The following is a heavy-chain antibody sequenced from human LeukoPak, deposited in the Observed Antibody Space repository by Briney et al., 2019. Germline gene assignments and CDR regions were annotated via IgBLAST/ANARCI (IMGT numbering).Heavy chain of an antibody. CDR2: IIPILGIA. CDR1: GYTFTGYY. J-gene: IGHJ4*02. Sequence: ASVKVSCKASGYTFTGYYMHWVRQAPGQGLEWMGRIIPILGIANYAQKFQGRVTITADKSTSTAYMELSSLRSEDTAVYYCARGARPTMVRGVLYYFDYWGQGTLVTVSS. D-gene: IGHD3-10*01. V-gene: IGHV1-69*04. CDR3: ARGARPTMVRGVLYYFDY.